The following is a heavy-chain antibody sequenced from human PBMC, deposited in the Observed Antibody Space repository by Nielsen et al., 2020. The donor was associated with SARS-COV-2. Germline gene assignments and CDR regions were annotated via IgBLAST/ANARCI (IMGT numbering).Heavy chain of an antibody. CDR3: AKDWTAIVVVPSGGVDY. CDR1: GFTFSTYG. Sequence: GESLKISCAASGFTFSTYGMHWVRQAPGKGLEWVAAISYDGSNKYYVDSVKGRFTISRDNSKNTLYLQMSSLREEDTAVYYCAKDWTAIVVVPSGGVDYWGHGTLVTASS. V-gene: IGHV3-30*18. CDR2: ISYDGSNK. D-gene: IGHD2-15*01. J-gene: IGHJ4*01.